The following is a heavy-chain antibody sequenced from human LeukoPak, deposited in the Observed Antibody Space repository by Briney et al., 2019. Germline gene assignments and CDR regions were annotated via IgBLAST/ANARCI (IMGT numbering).Heavy chain of an antibody. CDR3: VKSAGFDWLSPLDAFDI. CDR1: GFTFSRHA. Sequence: QTGGSLRLSCSASGFTFSRHAMHWVRQAPGKGLEYVSAISSSGGSTYYADSVKGRFTISRDNSKDTLYLQMSSLRAEDTTVYYCVKSAGFDWLSPLDAFDIWGQGTMVTVSS. J-gene: IGHJ3*02. CDR2: ISSSGGST. V-gene: IGHV3-64D*06. D-gene: IGHD3-9*01.